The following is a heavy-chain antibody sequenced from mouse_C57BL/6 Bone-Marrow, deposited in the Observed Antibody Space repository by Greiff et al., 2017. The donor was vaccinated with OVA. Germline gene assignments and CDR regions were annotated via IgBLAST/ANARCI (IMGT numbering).Heavy chain of an antibody. D-gene: IGHD2-2*01. CDR2: IHPNSGST. CDR1: GYTFTSYW. J-gene: IGHJ3*01. Sequence: VQLQQPGAELVKPGASVKLSCKASGYTFTSYWMHWVKQRPGQGLEWIGMIHPNSGSTNYNEKFKSKATLTVDKSSGTAYMQLSSLTSEDSAVYYCARFGGYPFAYWGQGTLVTVSA. CDR3: ARFGGYPFAY. V-gene: IGHV1-64*01.